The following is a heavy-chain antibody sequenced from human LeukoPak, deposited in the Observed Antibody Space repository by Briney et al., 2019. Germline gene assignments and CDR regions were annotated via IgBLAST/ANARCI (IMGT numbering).Heavy chain of an antibody. D-gene: IGHD2-8*01. CDR2: INPNSGGT. V-gene: IGHV1-2*02. CDR3: ARGGLRVMVYRLYYMDV. J-gene: IGHJ6*03. Sequence: ASVKVSCKASGYTFTGYYMHRVRQAPGQGLEWMGWINPNSGGTNYAQKFQGRVTMTRDTSISTAYMELSRLRSDDTAVYYCARGGLRVMVYRLYYMDVWGKGTTVTVSS. CDR1: GYTFTGYY.